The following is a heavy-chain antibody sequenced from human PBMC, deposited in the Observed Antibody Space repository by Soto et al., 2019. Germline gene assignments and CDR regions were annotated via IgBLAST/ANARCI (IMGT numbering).Heavy chain of an antibody. V-gene: IGHV2-5*02. CDR2: IYWDDDK. Sequence: QITLKESGPTLVKPTQTLTLTCTFSGFSLSTSGVGVGWIRQPPGKALEWLALIYWDDDKRYSPSLKSRLTXTTXTSKNQVVLTMTIMDPVDTATCYCAHFSSGSTFDYWGQGTLVTVSS. CDR1: GFSLSTSGVG. D-gene: IGHD6-19*01. J-gene: IGHJ4*02. CDR3: AHFSSGSTFDY.